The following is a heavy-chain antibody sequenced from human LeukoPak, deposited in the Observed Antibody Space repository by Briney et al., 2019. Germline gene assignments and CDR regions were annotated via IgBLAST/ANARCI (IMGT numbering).Heavy chain of an antibody. D-gene: IGHD6-13*01. V-gene: IGHV4-4*09. J-gene: IGHJ4*02. CDR1: GGSISSYH. CDR3: ARQDSSSWVLGY. Sequence: SETLSLTCTVSGGSISSYHWSWIRQPPGKGLEWIGYIYTSGSTNYNPSLKSRVTISVDTSKNQFSLKLSSVTAADTAVYYCARQDSSSWVLGYWGQGTLVTVSS. CDR2: IYTSGST.